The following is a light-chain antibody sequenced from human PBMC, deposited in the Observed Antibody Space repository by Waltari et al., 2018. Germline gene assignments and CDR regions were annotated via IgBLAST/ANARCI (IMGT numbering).Light chain of an antibody. CDR2: GSN. V-gene: IGKV1-39*01. CDR1: QSIDFY. J-gene: IGKJ1*01. Sequence: DIQMTQSPSSLSASVGDRITITCRASQSIDFYLHWYRQRPGKAPELLIYGSNILQRGVPSRFRGSGSGTEFTLTISSLQTEDFEIYYCQQSYSSPWTFGPGTKVEIK. CDR3: QQSYSSPWT.